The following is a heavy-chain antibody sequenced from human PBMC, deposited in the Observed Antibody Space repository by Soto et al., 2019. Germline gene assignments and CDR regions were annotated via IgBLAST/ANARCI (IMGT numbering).Heavy chain of an antibody. CDR2: IGKAGDT. CDR1: GFTFSSYD. CDR3: TRGAAGFDY. D-gene: IGHD6-13*01. V-gene: IGHV3-13*01. Sequence: EVQLVESGGDLVQPGGSLRLSCAASGFTFSSYDFHWVRQTTGKGLEWVSGIGKAGDTYYAGSVKGRFTISRENAKNSLYLQMNSLRAGDTAVYYYTRGAAGFDYWGQGTLVTVSS. J-gene: IGHJ4*02.